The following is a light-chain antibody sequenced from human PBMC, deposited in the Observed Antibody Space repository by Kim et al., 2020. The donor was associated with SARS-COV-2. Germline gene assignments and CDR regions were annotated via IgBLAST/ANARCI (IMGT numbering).Light chain of an antibody. J-gene: IGLJ1*01. CDR1: NIGSKS. V-gene: IGLV3-21*04. CDR3: QVWDSSSDHPV. CDR2: YDS. Sequence: SYELTQPPSVSVAPGKTARITCGGNNIGSKSVHWYQQKPGQAPVLVIYYDSDRPSGIPERSSGSNSGNTATLTISRVEAGDEADYYCQVWDSSSDHPVFGTGTKVTVL.